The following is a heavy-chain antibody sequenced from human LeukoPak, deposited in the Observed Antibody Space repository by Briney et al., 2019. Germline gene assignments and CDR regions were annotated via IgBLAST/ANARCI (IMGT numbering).Heavy chain of an antibody. CDR1: GFTVSSNY. CDR3: AKDRVPAAMEALDY. J-gene: IGHJ4*02. Sequence: GSLRLSCAPSGFTVSSNYMSWVRQAPGKGLEWVSAISGSGGSTYYADSVKGRFTISRDNSKNTLYLQMNSLRAEDTAVYYCAKDRVPAAMEALDYWGQGTLVTVSS. D-gene: IGHD2-2*01. CDR2: ISGSGGST. V-gene: IGHV3-23*01.